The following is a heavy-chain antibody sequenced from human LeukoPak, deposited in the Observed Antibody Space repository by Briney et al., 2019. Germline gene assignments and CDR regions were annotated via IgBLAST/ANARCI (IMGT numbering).Heavy chain of an antibody. J-gene: IGHJ4*02. CDR1: GFSFSTYS. D-gene: IGHD3-10*01. CDR2: ISDSRSTI. CDR3: VLGEY. Sequence: GGSLRLSCAASGFSFSTYSMNWVRQAPGKGLEWVSYISDSRSTIYYADSVKGRFTISRDNAKNSLYLQMNSLRAEDTAVYYCVLGEYWGQGTLVTVSS. V-gene: IGHV3-48*04.